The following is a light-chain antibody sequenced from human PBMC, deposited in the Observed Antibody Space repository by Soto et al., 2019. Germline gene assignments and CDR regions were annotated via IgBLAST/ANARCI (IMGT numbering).Light chain of an antibody. CDR2: EVS. CDR3: ASYTSSRPYV. Sequence: QSVLTQPRSVSGSPGQSVTISCTGTSSDVGGYNYVSWYQQYPGKAPKLIIYEVSSRPAGVSNRFSGSKSGNTASLTISGLQSEDEADYYGASYTSSRPYVFGSGTKVTV. V-gene: IGLV2-14*01. CDR1: SSDVGGYNY. J-gene: IGLJ1*01.